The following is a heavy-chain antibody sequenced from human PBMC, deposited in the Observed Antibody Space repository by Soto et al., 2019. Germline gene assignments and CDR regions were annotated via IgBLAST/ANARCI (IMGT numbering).Heavy chain of an antibody. CDR3: ASRTVSEVIYGMDV. Sequence: PSERLALTCAVSGDCMRSRGYYWGWIRQPPGKGLEWIGSIYYSGSTYYNASLKSRVTISVDTSKNQFSLKLSSVTAADTAVYYCASRTVSEVIYGMDVWGQGTTVTVS. D-gene: IGHD4-17*01. J-gene: IGHJ6*02. V-gene: IGHV4-39*01. CDR2: IYYSGST. CDR1: GDCMRSRGYY.